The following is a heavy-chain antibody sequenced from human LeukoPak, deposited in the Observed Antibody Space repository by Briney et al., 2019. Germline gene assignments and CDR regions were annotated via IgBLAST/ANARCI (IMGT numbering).Heavy chain of an antibody. CDR2: ISYDGYNK. D-gene: IGHD5-18*01. Sequence: GRSLRLSCAASGFTFSSYAMHWVRQAPGKGLEWVAVISYDGYNKYYADSVKDRFTISRDNSKNTLYLQMNSLRAEDTAVYYCARDRDTAIMVPTLIDYWGRGTLVTVSS. CDR3: ARDRDTAIMVPTLIDY. J-gene: IGHJ4*02. V-gene: IGHV3-30-3*01. CDR1: GFTFSSYA.